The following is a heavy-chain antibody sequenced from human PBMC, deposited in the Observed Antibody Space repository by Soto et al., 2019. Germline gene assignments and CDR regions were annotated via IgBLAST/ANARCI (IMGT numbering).Heavy chain of an antibody. J-gene: IGHJ4*02. CDR3: AATSGSAYRAFDY. CDR1: GDTFSFYT. CDR2: VNPIVSMS. D-gene: IGHD3-10*01. V-gene: IGHV1-69*02. Sequence: QVQLVQSGAEVRKPGSSVKVSCKASGDTFSFYTINWVRQAPGLGLEWMGRVNPIVSMSNYAQKFQGRVTITADKSTTTAYMQLSLLRSEDTAIYYCAATSGSAYRAFDYWGQGALVTVSS.